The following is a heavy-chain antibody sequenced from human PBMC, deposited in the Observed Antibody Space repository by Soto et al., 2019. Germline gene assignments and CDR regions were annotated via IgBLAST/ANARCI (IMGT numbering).Heavy chain of an antibody. CDR2: IIPVFGTA. D-gene: IGHD3-9*01. CDR3: ARGDATKIVVTTYYAMDV. Sequence: QVQLVQSGAEVKKPGSSVKVSCKASGGSLSNYGISWVRQAPGQGLEWMGGIIPVFGTANYAQKFQGRVTITADESKSIVYMDVTSLRSEDTAVYYCARGDATKIVVTTYYAMDVWGQRTTVTVSS. V-gene: IGHV1-69*12. CDR1: GGSLSNYG. J-gene: IGHJ6*02.